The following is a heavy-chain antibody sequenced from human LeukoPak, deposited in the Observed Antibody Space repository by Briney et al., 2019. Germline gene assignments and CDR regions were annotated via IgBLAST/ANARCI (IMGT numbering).Heavy chain of an antibody. CDR3: AKDPESVHSGSYGY. V-gene: IGHV3-72*01. D-gene: IGHD1-26*01. CDR2: ISNKANTYTT. CDR1: GFDFSDYY. Sequence: GGSLRLSCAASGFDFSDYYMGWVRQAPGKGLEWVGRISNKANTYTTHYAASVKGRFTISRDDSKSSLYLQMNSLRAEDTAVYYCAKDPESVHSGSYGYWGQGTLVTVSS. J-gene: IGHJ4*02.